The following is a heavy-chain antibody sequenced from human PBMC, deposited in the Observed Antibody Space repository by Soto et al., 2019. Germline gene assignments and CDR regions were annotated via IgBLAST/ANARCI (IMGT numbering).Heavy chain of an antibody. CDR2: INHSGST. Sequence: ETLSLTCAVYGGSFSVYYWSWIRQPPGKGLEWIGEINHSGSTNYSPSLKSRVTISVDTSKNQFSLKPSSVTAADTAVYYCARGRRIAAAASTVDIWGQGTMVTVSS. D-gene: IGHD6-13*01. CDR3: ARGRRIAAAASTVDI. V-gene: IGHV4-34*01. J-gene: IGHJ3*02. CDR1: GGSFSVYY.